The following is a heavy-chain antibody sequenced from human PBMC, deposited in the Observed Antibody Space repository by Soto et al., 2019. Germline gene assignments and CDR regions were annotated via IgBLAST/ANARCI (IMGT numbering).Heavy chain of an antibody. V-gene: IGHV4-59*01. J-gene: IGHJ3*02. Sequence: SETLSLTCTVSGGSISSYYWSWIRQPPGKGLEWIGYIYYSGSTNYNPSLKSRVTISVDTSKNQFSLKLSSVTAADTAVYYCARGYCSSTSCYLGQHAFDIWGQGTMVTVSS. D-gene: IGHD2-2*01. CDR2: IYYSGST. CDR3: ARGYCSSTSCYLGQHAFDI. CDR1: GGSISSYY.